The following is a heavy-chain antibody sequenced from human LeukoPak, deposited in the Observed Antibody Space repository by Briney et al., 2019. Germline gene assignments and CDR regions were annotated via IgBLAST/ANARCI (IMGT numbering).Heavy chain of an antibody. J-gene: IGHJ6*03. D-gene: IGHD2-2*01. Sequence: GASVKVSCKASGYTFTDYFMHWVRRAPGQGLEWMGWINPNTGGTNYAQKFQGRVTMTRDTSITTAYMDLSSLRSDDTAVYYCARGGSPIFYYYIDVWGKGTTVTISS. CDR2: INPNTGGT. V-gene: IGHV1-2*02. CDR1: GYTFTDYF. CDR3: ARGGSPIFYYYIDV.